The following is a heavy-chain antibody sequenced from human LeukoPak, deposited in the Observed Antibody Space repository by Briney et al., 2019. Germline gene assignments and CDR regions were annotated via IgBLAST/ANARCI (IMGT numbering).Heavy chain of an antibody. V-gene: IGHV3-20*04. CDR3: ARDGSRITIFSGFDY. CDR2: INWNGGST. CDR1: GFTFSTFG. J-gene: IGHJ4*02. D-gene: IGHD3-9*01. Sequence: GRSLRLSCAASGFTFSTFGMHWVRQAPGKGLEWVSGINWNGGSTGYADSVKGRFTISRDNAKNSLYLQMNSLRAEDTSLYYCARDGSRITIFSGFDYWGQGTLVTVSS.